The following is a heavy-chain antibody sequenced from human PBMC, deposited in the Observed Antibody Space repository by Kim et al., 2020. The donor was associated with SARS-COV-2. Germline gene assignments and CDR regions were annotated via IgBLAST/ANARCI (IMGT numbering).Heavy chain of an antibody. D-gene: IGHD3-22*01. CDR2: INHSGST. Sequence: SETLSLTCAVYGGSFSGYYWSWIRQPPGKGLEWIGEINHSGSTNYNPSLKSRVTISVDTSKNQFSLKLSTVTAADTAVYYCARMADYYDSSGYSEDQGFDPWGQGTLVTVSS. CDR3: ARMADYYDSSGYSEDQGFDP. J-gene: IGHJ5*02. V-gene: IGHV4-34*01. CDR1: GGSFSGYY.